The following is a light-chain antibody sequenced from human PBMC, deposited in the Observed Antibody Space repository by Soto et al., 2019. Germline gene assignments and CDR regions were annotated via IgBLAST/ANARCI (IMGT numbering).Light chain of an antibody. CDR2: AAS. V-gene: IGKV1-27*01. CDR3: QKYNSART. J-gene: IGKJ1*01. Sequence: DIQMTQSPSSLSASVGDRVTITCRASQGISNYLAWYQQKPGKVPKLLIYAASTLQSGVPSRFSGSGSGTDFTLTISSLQPEDVATYYCQKYNSARTFGQATKVEIK. CDR1: QGISNY.